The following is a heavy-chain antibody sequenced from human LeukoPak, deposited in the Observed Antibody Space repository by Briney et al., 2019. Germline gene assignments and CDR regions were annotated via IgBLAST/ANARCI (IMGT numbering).Heavy chain of an antibody. CDR1: GFTFSSYA. J-gene: IGHJ4*02. V-gene: IGHV3-23*01. CDR3: AKGFRLMTAVTCVDY. CDR2: SSGGGGST. Sequence: PGGSLRLSCAASGFTFSSYAMSWVRQAPGKGLEWVSVSSGGGGSTYYGDSVKGRFTISRDNSKNTLYLQMNSLRAEDTAVYYCAKGFRLMTAVTCVDYWGQGTLVTVSS. D-gene: IGHD4-17*01.